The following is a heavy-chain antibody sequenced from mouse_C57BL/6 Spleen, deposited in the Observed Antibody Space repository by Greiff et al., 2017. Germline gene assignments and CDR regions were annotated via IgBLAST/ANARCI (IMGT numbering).Heavy chain of an antibody. Sequence: QVQLQQPGAELVKPGASVKLSCKASGYTFTSYWMHWVKQRPGPGLEWIGMIHPNSGSTNYNEKFKSKATLTVDKSSSTAYMQLSSLTSEDSAVYYCARRSNYEGAMDYWGQGTSVTVSS. CDR3: ARRSNYEGAMDY. V-gene: IGHV1-64*01. CDR1: GYTFTSYW. J-gene: IGHJ4*01. CDR2: IHPNSGST. D-gene: IGHD2-5*01.